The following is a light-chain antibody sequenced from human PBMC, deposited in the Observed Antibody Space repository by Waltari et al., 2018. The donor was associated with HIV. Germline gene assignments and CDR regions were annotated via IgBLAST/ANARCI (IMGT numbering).Light chain of an antibody. CDR3: SSWDSSLSAWV. J-gene: IGLJ3*02. CDR1: PNHVGNQG. CDR2: RNN. Sequence: QAGLTQPPSVSKGLGQTATLTCPGSPNHVGNQGAAWLQQHRGHPPKLLSYRNNNRPSGISERLSASRSGNTASLTITGLQPEDESDYYCSSWDSSLSAWVFGGGTKLTVL. V-gene: IGLV10-54*01.